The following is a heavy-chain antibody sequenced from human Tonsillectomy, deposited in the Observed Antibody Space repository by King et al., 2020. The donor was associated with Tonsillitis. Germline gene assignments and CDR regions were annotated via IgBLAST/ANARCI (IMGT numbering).Heavy chain of an antibody. D-gene: IGHD3-10*01. J-gene: IGHJ6*03. CDR2: INPSGDST. CDR1: GYTFTSYY. CDR3: ATARTMIRGVIINSKYMDV. V-gene: IGHV1-46*01. Sequence: QGQLVQSGAEVKKPGASVKVSCKASGYTFTSYYMHWVRQAPGQGLEWMGIINPSGDSTSYAQKFQGRVTMTRDPSTSTVYMELSSLRSEDTAVYYCATARTMIRGVIINSKYMDVWGKGTTVTVSS.